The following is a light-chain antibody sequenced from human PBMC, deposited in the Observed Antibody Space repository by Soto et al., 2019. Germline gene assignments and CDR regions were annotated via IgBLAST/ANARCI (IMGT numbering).Light chain of an antibody. V-gene: IGKV3-15*01. J-gene: IGKJ1*01. CDR1: QSVTTY. CDR3: QQYINWPRT. CDR2: AAS. Sequence: VLTQSPATLSLSPGERATLSCRASQSVTTYLAWYQQNPGQAPRLLIYAASTRATGIPARFSGSGSGTEFSLTISSLQSEDFAVYYCQQYINWPRTFGQGTKVDIK.